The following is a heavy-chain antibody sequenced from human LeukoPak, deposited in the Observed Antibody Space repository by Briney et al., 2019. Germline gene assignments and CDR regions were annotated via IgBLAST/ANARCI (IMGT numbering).Heavy chain of an antibody. J-gene: IGHJ3*02. Sequence: GGSLRLSCAASGFTFRTYAMSWVRQAPGKGLEWVSFIYSDNTHYSDSVKGRFTISRDNSKNTLYLQMNSLRAEDTAVYYCARRQYSSSDAFDIWGQGTMVTVSS. V-gene: IGHV3-66*01. D-gene: IGHD6-13*01. CDR2: IYSDNT. CDR1: GFTFRTYA. CDR3: ARRQYSSSDAFDI.